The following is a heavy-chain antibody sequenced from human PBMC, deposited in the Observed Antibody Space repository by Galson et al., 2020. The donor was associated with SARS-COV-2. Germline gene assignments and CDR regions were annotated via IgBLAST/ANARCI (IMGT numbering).Heavy chain of an antibody. V-gene: IGHV3-48*04. CDR2: ITANSRTI. Sequence: GGSLRLSCAASGFSFRDYRMNWVRQAPGKGLEWVSFITANSRTIFYGDSVKGRFAISRDNAKNSLYLQMNDLRADDTAVYYCTRDQIDRSASYYSAFDIWGQGAMVTVSS. J-gene: IGHJ3*02. CDR3: TRDQIDRSASYYSAFDI. D-gene: IGHD3-22*01. CDR1: GFSFRDYR.